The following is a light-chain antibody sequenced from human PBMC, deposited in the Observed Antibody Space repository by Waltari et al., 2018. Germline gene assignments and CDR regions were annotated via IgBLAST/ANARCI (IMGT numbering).Light chain of an antibody. V-gene: IGKV3-20*01. CDR1: QSVSSSD. J-gene: IGKJ1*01. CDR2: GAS. Sequence: EIVLTQSPGTLSLSPGDRATLSCRASQSVSSSDLAWYQQKPGQAPRLVIYGASRRATGIPDRFSGSGSGTDFTLTITRLEPEDFAVYYCQQYDRSPQTFGQGTKVEIK. CDR3: QQYDRSPQT.